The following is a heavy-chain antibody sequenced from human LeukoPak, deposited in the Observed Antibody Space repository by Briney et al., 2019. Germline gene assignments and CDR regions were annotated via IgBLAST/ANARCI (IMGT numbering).Heavy chain of an antibody. CDR1: GYTFPGYY. CDR2: INPNSGGT. D-gene: IGHD1-26*01. CDR3: AREEEWELPGKDYYYYYMDV. V-gene: IGHV1-2*02. Sequence: ASVKVSCKASGYTFPGYYMHWVRQAPGQGLEWMGWINPNSGGTNYAQKFQGRVTMTRDTSISTAYMELSRLRSDDTAVYYCAREEEWELPGKDYYYYYMDVWGKGTTVTVSS. J-gene: IGHJ6*03.